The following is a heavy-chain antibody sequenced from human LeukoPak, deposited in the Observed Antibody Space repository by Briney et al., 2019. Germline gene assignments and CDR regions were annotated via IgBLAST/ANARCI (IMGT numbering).Heavy chain of an antibody. Sequence: GASVKVSCKASGYTFTSYGISWVRQAPGQGLEWMGRISAYNGNTNYAQKLQGRVTMTTDTSTSTAYMELRSLRSDDTAVYYRARTVSNYWWFDPWGQGTLVTVSS. CDR2: ISAYNGNT. CDR1: GYTFTSYG. J-gene: IGHJ5*02. D-gene: IGHD4-11*01. V-gene: IGHV1-18*04. CDR3: ARTVSNYWWFDP.